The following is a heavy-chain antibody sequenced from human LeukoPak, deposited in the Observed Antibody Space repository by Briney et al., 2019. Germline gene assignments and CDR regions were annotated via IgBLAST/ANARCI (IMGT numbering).Heavy chain of an antibody. V-gene: IGHV3-74*01. J-gene: IGHJ4*02. D-gene: IGHD4-17*01. CDR3: ARDVYGDFAHFDY. CDR2: INTDGSST. Sequence: PPGGSLRLSCAASGFTFSSYWMHWVRHAPGKGLVWVSRINTDGSSTSYADSVKGRFTISRGNAKNTLYLQMNSLRAEDSAVYYCARDVYGDFAHFDYWGQGTLVTVFS. CDR1: GFTFSSYW.